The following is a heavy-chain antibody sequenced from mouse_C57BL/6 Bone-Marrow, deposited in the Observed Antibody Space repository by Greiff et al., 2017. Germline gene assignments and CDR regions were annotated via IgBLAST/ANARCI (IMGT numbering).Heavy chain of an antibody. CDR3: ARDYYGSSYREYFDD. CDR2: IDPSDSYT. Sequence: QVQLQQPGAELVMPGASVKLSCKASGYTFTSYWMHWVKQRPGQGLEWIGEIDPSDSYTNYTQKFKGKSTLTVDKSSSTAYMQLSSLTSEDSAVYYCARDYYGSSYREYFDDWGQGTTLTVSS. CDR1: GYTFTSYW. D-gene: IGHD1-1*01. V-gene: IGHV1-69*01. J-gene: IGHJ2*01.